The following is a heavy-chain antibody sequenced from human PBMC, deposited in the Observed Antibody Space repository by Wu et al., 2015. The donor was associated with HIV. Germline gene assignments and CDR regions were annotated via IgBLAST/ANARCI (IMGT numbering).Heavy chain of an antibody. D-gene: IGHD3-3*01. CDR1: GYTLTDLS. Sequence: QVQLVQSGAEVKKPGASMKVSCKVSGYTLTDLSIHWVRQVPGKGLEWMGGFDPEYGEIVYAQKFQGRVIMTEDTSTDTAYMELSSLRSEDTAVYYCARDLSRARFYYYYMDVWGTGTTITVSS. CDR3: ARDLSRARFYYYYMDV. CDR2: FDPEYGEI. J-gene: IGHJ6*03. V-gene: IGHV1-24*01.